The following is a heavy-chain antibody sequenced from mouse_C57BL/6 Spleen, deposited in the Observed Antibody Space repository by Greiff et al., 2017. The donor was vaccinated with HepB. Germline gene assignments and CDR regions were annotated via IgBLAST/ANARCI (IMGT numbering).Heavy chain of an antibody. CDR2: IHPSDSDT. D-gene: IGHD1-1*01. V-gene: IGHV1-74*01. CDR1: GYTFTSYW. J-gene: IGHJ4*01. CDR3: VLRDYDYAMDY. Sequence: QVQLKQPGAELVKPGASVKVSCKASGYTFTSYWMHWVKQRPGQGLEWIGRIHPSDSDTNYNQKFKGKATLTVDKSSSTAYMQLSSLTSEDSAVYYCVLRDYDYAMDYWGQGTSVTVSS.